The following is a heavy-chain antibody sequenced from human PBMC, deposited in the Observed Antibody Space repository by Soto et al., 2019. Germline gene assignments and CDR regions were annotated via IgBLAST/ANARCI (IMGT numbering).Heavy chain of an antibody. J-gene: IGHJ4*02. CDR1: GFTFSSYA. CDR3: AKEWSYSSGWSHVDY. V-gene: IGHV3-23*01. CDR2: ISGSGGST. Sequence: EVQLLESWGGLVQTGGSLRLSCAASGFTFSSYAMSWVRQAPGKGLEWVSAISGSGGSTYYADSVKGRFTISRDNSKNTLYLQMNSLRAEDTAVYYCAKEWSYSSGWSHVDYWGQGTLVTVSS. D-gene: IGHD6-19*01.